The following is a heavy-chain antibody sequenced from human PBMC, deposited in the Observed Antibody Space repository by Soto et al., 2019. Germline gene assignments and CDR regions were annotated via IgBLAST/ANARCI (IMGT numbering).Heavy chain of an antibody. V-gene: IGHV3-13*01. Sequence: EVQLVESGGGLVQPGGSLRLSCAASGFTFSSYDMHWVRQATGKGLEWVSAIGTAGDTYYPGSVKGRFTISRENAKNSLYLQMNSLRAEDTAVYYCARRGVTGSVHYYYYGMDVWGQGTTVTVSS. CDR1: GFTFSSYD. J-gene: IGHJ6*02. CDR3: ARRGVTGSVHYYYYGMDV. D-gene: IGHD5-18*01. CDR2: IGTAGDT.